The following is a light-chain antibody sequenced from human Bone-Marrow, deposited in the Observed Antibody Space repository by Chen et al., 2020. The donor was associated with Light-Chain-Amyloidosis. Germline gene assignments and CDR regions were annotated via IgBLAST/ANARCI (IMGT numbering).Light chain of an antibody. V-gene: IGKV2-28*01. CDR3: MQALQSIT. J-gene: IGKJ5*01. CDR1: QSLLHSNGYNY. Sequence: IVMTQSPLSLPVTPGEPASISCRSSQSLLHSNGYNYLDWYLQKPGQSPQLLIYLGSNRASGVPDRFGGSGSGTDFTLKISRVEAEDVGVYYCMQALQSITFGQGTRLEIK. CDR2: LGS.